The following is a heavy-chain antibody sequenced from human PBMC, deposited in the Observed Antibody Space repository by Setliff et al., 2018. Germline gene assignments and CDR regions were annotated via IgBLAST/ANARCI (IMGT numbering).Heavy chain of an antibody. V-gene: IGHV3-74*01. D-gene: IGHD3-9*01. CDR2: INSDGSGT. J-gene: IGHJ1*01. CDR3: GSLTDGQH. Sequence: QPGGSLRLSCAASGFTFNTYWMHWVRQAPGKGLVWFSHINSDGSGTSYADSVKGRFTVTRDNAKNSLYLQMDSLKVEDTAVYYCGSLTDGQHWGQGALVTVSS. CDR1: GFTFNTYW.